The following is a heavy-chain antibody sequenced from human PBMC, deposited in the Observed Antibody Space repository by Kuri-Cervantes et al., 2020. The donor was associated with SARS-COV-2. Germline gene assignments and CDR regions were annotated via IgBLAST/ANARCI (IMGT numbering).Heavy chain of an antibody. CDR3: ARDSLSGWPDD. Sequence: GSLRLSCAVSGYSISSGYYWGWIRQPPGKGLEWIGYIYYSGSTNYNPSLKSRVTISVDTSKNQFSLKLSSVTAADTAVYYCARDSLSGWPDDWGQGTLVTVSS. CDR2: IYYSGST. V-gene: IGHV4-61*01. D-gene: IGHD6-19*01. CDR1: GYSISSGYY. J-gene: IGHJ4*02.